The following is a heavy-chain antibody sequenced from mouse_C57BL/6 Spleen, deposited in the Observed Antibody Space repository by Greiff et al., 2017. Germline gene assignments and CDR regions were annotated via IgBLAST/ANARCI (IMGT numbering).Heavy chain of an antibody. CDR1: GYTFTSYW. CDR2: IDPSDSYT. CDR3: ARVDSDY. J-gene: IGHJ2*01. V-gene: IGHV1-69*01. Sequence: QVQLQQPGSELVMPGASVKLSCKASGYTFTSYWMHWVKQRPGQGLEWIREIDPSDSYTNYNQKFKGKSTLTVDKSSSTAYMQLSSLTSEDSAVYDCARVDSDYWGQGTTLTVSS.